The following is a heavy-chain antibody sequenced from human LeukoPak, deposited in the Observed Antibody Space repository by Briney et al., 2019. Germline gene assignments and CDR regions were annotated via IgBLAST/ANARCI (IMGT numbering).Heavy chain of an antibody. CDR3: ARDYCSSTSCLFDY. V-gene: IGHV1-2*06. D-gene: IGHD2-2*01. J-gene: IGHJ4*02. CDR2: INPNSGDT. CDR1: GYTFTGYH. Sequence: ASVKVSCKASGYTFTGYHMHWVRQAPGQGLEWMGRINPNSGDTNYAQNFQGRVTMTRDTSISTAYMELSRLRSDDTAVYYCARDYCSSTSCLFDYWGQGTLVTVSS.